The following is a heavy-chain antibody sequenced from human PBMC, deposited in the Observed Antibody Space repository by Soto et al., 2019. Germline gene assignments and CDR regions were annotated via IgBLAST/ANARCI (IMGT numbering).Heavy chain of an antibody. Sequence: ASVKVSCKASGYTFTGYYMHWVRQAPGQGLEWMGWINPNSGGTNYAQKFQGWVTMTRDTSISTAYMELSRLRSDDTAVYYCARDMGKYSSGWYYYGMDVWGQGTTVTSP. D-gene: IGHD6-19*01. CDR3: ARDMGKYSSGWYYYGMDV. J-gene: IGHJ6*02. V-gene: IGHV1-2*04. CDR2: INPNSGGT. CDR1: GYTFTGYY.